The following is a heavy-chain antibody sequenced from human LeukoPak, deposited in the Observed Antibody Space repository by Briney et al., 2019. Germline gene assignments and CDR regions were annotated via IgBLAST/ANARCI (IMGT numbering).Heavy chain of an antibody. CDR3: ARDSSGWYWGL. D-gene: IGHD6-19*01. CDR2: IYTSGST. CDR1: GGSISSYD. J-gene: IGHJ4*02. Sequence: SETLSLTCNVSGGSISSYDWSWIRQPAGKGLEWIGRIYTSGSTNYNASLKSRVTISVDTSKNQFSLKLSSVTAADTAVYYCARDSSGWYWGLWGQGTLVTVSS. V-gene: IGHV4-4*07.